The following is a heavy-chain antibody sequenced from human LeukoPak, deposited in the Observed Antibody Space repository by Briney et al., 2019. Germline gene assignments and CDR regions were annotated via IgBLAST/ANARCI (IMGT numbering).Heavy chain of an antibody. CDR2: ISTSKGDT. D-gene: IGHD4-11*01. Sequence: GASVKVSCKTSGYTFTTHGISWVRQAPGQGLEWMGWISTSKGDTNYAQKFKGRLTMTTDRSTSTAYMELGNLSSDDTAVYYCARDWPTVITDYWGQGTLVTVSS. V-gene: IGHV1-18*01. CDR1: GYTFTTHG. CDR3: ARDWPTVITDY. J-gene: IGHJ4*02.